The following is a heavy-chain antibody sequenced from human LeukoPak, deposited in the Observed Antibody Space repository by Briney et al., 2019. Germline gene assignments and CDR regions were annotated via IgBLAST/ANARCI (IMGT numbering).Heavy chain of an antibody. Sequence: SETLSLTCTVSGGSISSYYWSWIRQPPGKGLEWSGYFYYSGSSNYNPSLKSRVTISVDTSKNQFSLKLSSVTAADTAVYYCARVTGSYSLFDYWGQGTLVTVSS. V-gene: IGHV4-59*01. J-gene: IGHJ4*02. D-gene: IGHD1-26*01. CDR2: FYYSGSS. CDR1: GGSISSYY. CDR3: ARVTGSYSLFDY.